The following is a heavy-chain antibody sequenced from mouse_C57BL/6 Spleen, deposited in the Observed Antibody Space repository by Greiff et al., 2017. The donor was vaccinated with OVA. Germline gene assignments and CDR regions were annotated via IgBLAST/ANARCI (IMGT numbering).Heavy chain of an antibody. V-gene: IGHV5-9-1*02. CDR3: TRDPSNFYAMDY. CDR2: ISSGGDYI. D-gene: IGHD2-5*01. Sequence: EVKLMESGEGLVKPGGSLKLSCAASGFTFSSYAMSWVRQTPEKRLEWVAYISSGGDYIYYADTVKGRFTISRDNARNTLYLQMSSLKSEDTAMYYCTRDPSNFYAMDYWGQGTSVTVSS. J-gene: IGHJ4*01. CDR1: GFTFSSYA.